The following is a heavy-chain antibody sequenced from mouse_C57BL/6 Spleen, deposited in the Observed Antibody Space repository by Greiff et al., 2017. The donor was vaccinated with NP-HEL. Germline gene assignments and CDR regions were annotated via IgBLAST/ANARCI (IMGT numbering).Heavy chain of an antibody. V-gene: IGHV1-39*01. CDR3: ARNSAYAGYFGGYFDV. D-gene: IGHD2-3*01. CDR1: GYSFTDYN. CDR2: INPNYGTT. J-gene: IGHJ1*03. Sequence: EVQLQQSGPELVKPGASVKISCKASGYSFTDYNMNWVKQSNGKSLEWIGVINPNYGTTSYNQKFKGKATLTVDQSSSTAYMQLNSLTSEDSAVYYCARNSAYAGYFGGYFDVWGTGTTVTVSS.